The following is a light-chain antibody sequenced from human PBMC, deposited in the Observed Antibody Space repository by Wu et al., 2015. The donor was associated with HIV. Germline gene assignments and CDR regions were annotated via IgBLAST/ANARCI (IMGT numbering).Light chain of an antibody. CDR3: QQRFSWPWT. CDR2: GAS. J-gene: IGKJ1*01. V-gene: IGKV3D-20*02. CDR1: QSLSDNS. Sequence: DIVLTQSPGRLSLSPGEGATLSCRASQSLSDNSLAWYQQKPGQAPRLLIFGASSRATGIPDRFSGSGSGTDFTLTISSLEPEHVGVYYCQQRFSWPWTFGQGTKVEI.